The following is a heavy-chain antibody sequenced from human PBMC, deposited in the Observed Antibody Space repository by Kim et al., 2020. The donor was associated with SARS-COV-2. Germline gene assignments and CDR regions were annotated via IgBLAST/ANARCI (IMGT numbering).Heavy chain of an antibody. CDR1: GYTFTGYY. J-gene: IGHJ4*02. Sequence: ASVKVSCKASGYTFTGYYMHWVRQAPGQGLEWMGRINPNSGGTNYAQKFQGRVTMTRDTSISTAYMELSRLRSDDTAVYYCARENTRTGRIAAAGTIGYWGQGTLVTVSS. CDR3: ARENTRTGRIAAAGTIGY. CDR2: INPNSGGT. D-gene: IGHD6-13*01. V-gene: IGHV1-2*06.